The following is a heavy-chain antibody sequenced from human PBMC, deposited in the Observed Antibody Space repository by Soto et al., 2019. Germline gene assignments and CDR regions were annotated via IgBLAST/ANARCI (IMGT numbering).Heavy chain of an antibody. CDR2: IKQDGSQK. CDR3: ARAVAAASDY. Sequence: PVGSLQLSCAASGFSFSKFWMSWVRQAPGKGLEWVANIKQDGSQKYYVDSVKGRFTISRDNAKNSLYVQMNSLRAEDTAVYYCARAVAAASDYWGQGALVTVSS. CDR1: GFSFSKFW. J-gene: IGHJ4*02. D-gene: IGHD6-13*01. V-gene: IGHV3-7*01.